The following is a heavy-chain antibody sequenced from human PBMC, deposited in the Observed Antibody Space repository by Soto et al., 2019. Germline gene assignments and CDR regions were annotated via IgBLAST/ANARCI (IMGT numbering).Heavy chain of an antibody. D-gene: IGHD3-22*01. J-gene: IGHJ4*02. CDR3: ARGGGGNYYYDSSGYYYNY. Sequence: SETLSLTCAVYGGFFSGYYWSWSRQPPGKGLEWIGEINHSGSTNYNPSLKSRVTISVDTSKNQFSLKLSSVTAADTAVYYCARGGGGNYYYDSSGYYYNYWGQGTRVT. CDR1: GGFFSGYY. V-gene: IGHV4-34*01. CDR2: INHSGST.